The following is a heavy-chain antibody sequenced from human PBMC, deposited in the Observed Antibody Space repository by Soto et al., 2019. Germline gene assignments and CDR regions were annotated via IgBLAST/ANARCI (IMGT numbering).Heavy chain of an antibody. D-gene: IGHD3-10*01. V-gene: IGHV3-30*18. CDR1: GFSFSSDG. CDR3: AKELQRGVASLDY. Sequence: QVQLVESGGGVVQPGRSLRLSCAASGFSFSSDGMHWVRQAPGKGLEWVAVISYDGSNKYYADSVEGRFTISRDNSKNTLDLQVNSLRGEDTSVYYCAKELQRGVASLDYWGQGTLVIVSS. CDR2: ISYDGSNK. J-gene: IGHJ4*02.